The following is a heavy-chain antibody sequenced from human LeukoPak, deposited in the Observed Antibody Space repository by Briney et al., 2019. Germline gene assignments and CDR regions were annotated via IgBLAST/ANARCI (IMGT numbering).Heavy chain of an antibody. J-gene: IGHJ4*02. V-gene: IGHV3-23*01. CDR3: AKVKGSEGYCSITSCLADY. CDR2: ISSSGGST. CDR1: GFTFSSYA. Sequence: GGSLRLSCAASGFTFSSYAMSWVRQAPGKGLEWVSAISSSGGSTYYADSVRGRFTISRDNSKNTLYLQLNSLRSEDTAVYYCAKVKGSEGYCSITSCLADYWGQGTLVTVSS. D-gene: IGHD2-2*01.